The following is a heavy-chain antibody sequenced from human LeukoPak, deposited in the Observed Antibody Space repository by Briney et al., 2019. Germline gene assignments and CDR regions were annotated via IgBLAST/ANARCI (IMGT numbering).Heavy chain of an antibody. D-gene: IGHD5-24*01. Sequence: QPGGSLRLSCAASGFTFSSYEMNWVRQAPGKGLEWVSYISSSGSTIYYADSVKGRFTISRDNAKNSLYLQMNSLRAEDMALYYCAKDIMATIHSRPMFDYWGQGTLVTVSS. CDR2: ISSSGSTI. V-gene: IGHV3-48*03. CDR1: GFTFSSYE. J-gene: IGHJ4*02. CDR3: AKDIMATIHSRPMFDY.